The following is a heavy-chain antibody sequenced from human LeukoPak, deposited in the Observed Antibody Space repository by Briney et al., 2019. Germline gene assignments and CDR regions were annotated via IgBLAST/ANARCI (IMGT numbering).Heavy chain of an antibody. CDR1: GGSFSGYY. CDR3: ARADRDGNKRFLD. D-gene: IGHD5-24*01. V-gene: IGHV4-34*01. Sequence: SETLSLTCAVYGGSFSGYYWSWIRQPPGKGLEWIGEINHSGSTNYNPSLKSRVTISVETSKNQFSLKVNSVTAADTAVYYCARADRDGNKRFLDWGQGTLVTVSS. CDR2: INHSGST. J-gene: IGHJ4*02.